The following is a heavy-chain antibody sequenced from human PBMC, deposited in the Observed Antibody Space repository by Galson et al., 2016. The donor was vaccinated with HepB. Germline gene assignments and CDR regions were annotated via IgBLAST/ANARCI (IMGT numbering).Heavy chain of an antibody. J-gene: IGHJ4*02. Sequence: SETLSLTCTVSGGSINPYYWTWIRQTPGKGLEWIGYISHTGSTHYNPSLKSRVTIPVDTSKNQFSLKLSSVTAADTAVYYCARMSYFDISGYDYYVDYWGQGTLVTVSS. D-gene: IGHD3-22*01. V-gene: IGHV4-59*01. CDR1: GGSINPYY. CDR3: ARMSYFDISGYDYYVDY. CDR2: ISHTGST.